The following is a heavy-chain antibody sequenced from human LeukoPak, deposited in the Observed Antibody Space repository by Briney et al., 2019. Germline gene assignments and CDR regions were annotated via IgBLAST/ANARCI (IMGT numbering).Heavy chain of an antibody. Sequence: KPSETLSLTCAVYGGSFSGYYWSWIRQPPGKGLEWIGEINHSGSTNYNPSLKSRVTISVDTSKNQCSLKLSSVTAADTAVYYCAGIAVAATLDYWGQGTLVTVSS. V-gene: IGHV4-34*01. CDR3: AGIAVAATLDY. CDR2: INHSGST. J-gene: IGHJ4*02. D-gene: IGHD6-19*01. CDR1: GGSFSGYY.